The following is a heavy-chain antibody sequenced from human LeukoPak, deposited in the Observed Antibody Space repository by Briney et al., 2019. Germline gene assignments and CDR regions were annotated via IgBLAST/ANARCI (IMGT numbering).Heavy chain of an antibody. V-gene: IGHV3-30-3*01. Sequence: GGSLRLSCAASGFTFSSYAMHWVRQAPGKGLEWVAVISYDGSNKYYADSVKGRFTISRDNSKNTLYLQMNSLRAEDTAVYYCAKDVVYGSGSEFDYWGQGTLVTVSS. J-gene: IGHJ4*02. CDR3: AKDVVYGSGSEFDY. D-gene: IGHD3-10*01. CDR2: ISYDGSNK. CDR1: GFTFSSYA.